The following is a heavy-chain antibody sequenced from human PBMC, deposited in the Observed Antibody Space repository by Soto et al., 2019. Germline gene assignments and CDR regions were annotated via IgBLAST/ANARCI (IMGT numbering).Heavy chain of an antibody. CDR3: ARDARERRSGFDY. J-gene: IGHJ4*02. CDR2: IKQDGSEK. V-gene: IGHV3-7*01. Sequence: GGSLRLSCAASGFTFSSYWMSWVRQAPGKGLEWVANIKQDGSEKYYVDSVKGRFTISRDNAKNSLYLQMNSLRAEDTAVYYCARDARERRSGFDYWGQGTLVTVSS. D-gene: IGHD1-1*01. CDR1: GFTFSSYW.